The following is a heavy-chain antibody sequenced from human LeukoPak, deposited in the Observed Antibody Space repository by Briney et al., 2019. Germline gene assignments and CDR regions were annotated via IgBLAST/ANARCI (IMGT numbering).Heavy chain of an antibody. CDR3: AKSSEGRYCSGGSCLPDY. J-gene: IGHJ4*02. Sequence: GGSLRLSCAASGFSLSGSAMHWVRQASGKGLEWVGRIRSKANSYATTYAASVKGRFTISRDDSQNTAYLQMNSLQTEDAAVYYCAKSSEGRYCSGGSCLPDYWGQGTLVTVSS. CDR1: GFSLSGSA. D-gene: IGHD2-15*01. V-gene: IGHV3-73*01. CDR2: IRSKANSYAT.